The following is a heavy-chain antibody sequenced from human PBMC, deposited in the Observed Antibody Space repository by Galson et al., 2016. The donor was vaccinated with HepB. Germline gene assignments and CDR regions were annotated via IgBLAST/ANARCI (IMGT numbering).Heavy chain of an antibody. CDR2: SGSDGST. CDR1: GFTFSNYG. D-gene: IGHD4-17*01. J-gene: IGHJ4*02. V-gene: IGHV3-23*01. Sequence: SLRLSCAASGFTFSNYGMNWVRQSPGKGPEWVSFSGSDGSTYYADSVKGRFTISRDNSKDTLYLQMSSLRADDTAVYFCAKFSKGDGDYFFDFWGQGTLVTVSS. CDR3: AKFSKGDGDYFFDF.